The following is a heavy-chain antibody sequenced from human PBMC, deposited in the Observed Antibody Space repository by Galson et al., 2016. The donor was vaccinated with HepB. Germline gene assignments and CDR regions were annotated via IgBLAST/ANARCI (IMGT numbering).Heavy chain of an antibody. CDR2: LSSRFGNI. J-gene: IGHJ4*02. V-gene: IGHV3-48*02. D-gene: IGHD1/OR15-1a*01. CDR3: ARGLEQPVGHFDV. CDR1: GFTFSTYS. Sequence: SLRLSCAASGFTFSTYSMNWVRQRPGKALEWLSHLSSRFGNIFYADSVKGRFTSSRDNGKNSVFLQLNGLRDDDTALYYCARGLEQPVGHFDVWGQGTLVTVSS.